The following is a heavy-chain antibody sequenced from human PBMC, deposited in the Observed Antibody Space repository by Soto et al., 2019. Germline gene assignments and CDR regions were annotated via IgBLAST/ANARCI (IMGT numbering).Heavy chain of an antibody. V-gene: IGHV4-39*01. CDR1: GGSLSSSSYY. CDR3: VRDGYNETYFDY. CDR2: IYYSGST. D-gene: IGHD5-12*01. Sequence: SETLSLTCTVSGGSLSSSSYYWGWIRQPPGKGLEWIGSIYYSGSTYYNPSLKSRVTISVDTSKNQFSLKLSSVTAADTAVYYCVRDGYNETYFDYWGQGTLVNVSS. J-gene: IGHJ4*02.